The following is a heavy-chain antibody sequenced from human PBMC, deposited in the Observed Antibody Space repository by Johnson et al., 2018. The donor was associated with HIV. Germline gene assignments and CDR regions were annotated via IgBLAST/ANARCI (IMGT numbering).Heavy chain of an antibody. J-gene: IGHJ3*02. CDR3: AKGGVAAAKGAFDI. CDR1: GVTFDDYT. V-gene: IGHV3-43*01. CDR2: IRWDGGST. D-gene: IGHD6-25*01. Sequence: QRGEEGGGGGEEGGGRRGEGEAAGVTFDDYTMHWVRQAPGKGLEWVSLIRWDGGSTYYADSVKGRFTISRDNSKNSLYLQMNSLRTEDTALYYCAKGGVAAAKGAFDIWRPGPLVPVSS.